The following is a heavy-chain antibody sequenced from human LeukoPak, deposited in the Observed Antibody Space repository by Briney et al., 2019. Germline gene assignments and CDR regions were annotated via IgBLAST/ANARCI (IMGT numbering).Heavy chain of an antibody. CDR1: GLNVRKNQ. Sequence: GSLRLSCAAPGLNVRKNQIKWVRPAPGKGLELGPGNYCRYSTYYADSVKGRFTISRDNSKNTLYLQMNSLRAEDTAVHYCARDLGVGFCSSTGCNNLNMDVWGKGTTVTVSS. V-gene: IGHV3-53*01. J-gene: IGHJ6*03. CDR3: ARDLGVGFCSSTGCNNLNMDV. CDR2: NYCRYST. D-gene: IGHD2-2*01.